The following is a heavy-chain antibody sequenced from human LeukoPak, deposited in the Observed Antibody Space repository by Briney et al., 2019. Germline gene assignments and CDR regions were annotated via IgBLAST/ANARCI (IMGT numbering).Heavy chain of an antibody. J-gene: IGHJ4*02. D-gene: IGHD2-8*01. CDR3: ARGIVLMVYAEYYFDY. Sequence: SQTLSLTCTVSGGSISSGSYDWSWIRQPAGKGLEWIGRIYTSGSTNYNPSLKSRVTISVDTSKNQFSLKLSSVTAADTAVYYCARGIVLMVYAEYYFDYWGQGTLVTVSS. V-gene: IGHV4-61*02. CDR1: GGSISSGSYD. CDR2: IYTSGST.